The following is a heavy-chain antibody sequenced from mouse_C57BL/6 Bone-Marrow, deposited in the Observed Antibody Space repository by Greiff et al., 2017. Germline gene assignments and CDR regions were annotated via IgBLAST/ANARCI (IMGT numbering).Heavy chain of an antibody. Sequence: VQLQQPGAELVKPGASVKLSCTASGYTFTNYGMHWVKQSPGQGLEWIGMIHPNSGSTNYTETFKSKATLTVDKSSSPAYMQLSSLTSEDSADYYCAIAWFAYGGQGTRVTVSA. V-gene: IGHV1-64*01. CDR1: GYTFTNYG. CDR2: IHPNSGST. CDR3: AIAWFAY. J-gene: IGHJ3*01.